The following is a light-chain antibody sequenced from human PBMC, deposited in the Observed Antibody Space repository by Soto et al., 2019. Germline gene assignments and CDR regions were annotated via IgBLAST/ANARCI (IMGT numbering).Light chain of an antibody. CDR1: QTISSW. CDR2: KAS. CDR3: QQYSSFWT. V-gene: IGKV1-5*03. Sequence: DIEMTQSPSTLSASVGDRVTITCRASQTISSWLAWYQQKPGKAPKLLIFKASSLQTGVPSKFSGSGSGTEFTLTINSLQPEDFATYHCQQYSSFWTFGQGTKVDIK. J-gene: IGKJ1*01.